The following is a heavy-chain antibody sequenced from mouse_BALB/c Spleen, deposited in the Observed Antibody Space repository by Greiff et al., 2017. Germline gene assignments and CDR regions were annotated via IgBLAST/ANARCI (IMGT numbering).Heavy chain of an antibody. V-gene: IGHV1S137*01. Sequence: LVESGAELVRPGVSVKISCKGSGYTFTDYAMHWVKQSHAKSLEWIGVISTYYGDASYNQKFKGKATMTVDKASSTAYMELARLTSEDSAIYYGARKDYGNYGGYAMDYWGQGTSVTVSS. D-gene: IGHD2-1*01. CDR3: ARKDYGNYGGYAMDY. CDR1: GYTFTDYA. CDR2: ISTYYGDA. J-gene: IGHJ4*01.